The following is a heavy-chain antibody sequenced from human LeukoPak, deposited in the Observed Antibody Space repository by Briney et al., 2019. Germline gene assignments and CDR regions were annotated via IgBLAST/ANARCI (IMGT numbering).Heavy chain of an antibody. CDR2: ISGNSGST. V-gene: IGHV3-23*01. J-gene: IGHJ4*02. CDR1: GFTFSSYA. D-gene: IGHD1-26*01. CDR3: AKVSAWAMVGATYFDY. Sequence: GGSLRLSCAASGFTFSSYAMSWVRQAPGKGLEWVSSISGNSGSTYYADSVKGRSTISRDNSKNTVYLQMNSLRAEDTAVYYCAKVSAWAMVGATYFDYWGQGTLVTVSS.